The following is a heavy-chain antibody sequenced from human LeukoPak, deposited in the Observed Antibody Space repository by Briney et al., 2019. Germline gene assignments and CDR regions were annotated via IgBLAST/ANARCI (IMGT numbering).Heavy chain of an antibody. Sequence: PGGPLRLSCAASGFTFSDYYMSWIRQAPGKGLEWGSYISSSCSTMYYADSVRGRFTISRDNAKNSLYLQMNSLRAEDTAVYYCARRRSPSSSGWYPSRDNYYYYYMDVWGKGTTVTISS. CDR2: ISSSCSTM. D-gene: IGHD6-19*01. J-gene: IGHJ6*03. CDR3: ARRRSPSSSGWYPSRDNYYYYYMDV. CDR1: GFTFSDYY. V-gene: IGHV3-11*04.